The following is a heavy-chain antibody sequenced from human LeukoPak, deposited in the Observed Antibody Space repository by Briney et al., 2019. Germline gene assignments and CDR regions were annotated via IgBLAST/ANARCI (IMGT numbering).Heavy chain of an antibody. CDR2: IRYDGSNK. Sequence: PGGSLRLSCAASGFTFSSYGMHWVRQAPGKGLEWVAFIRYDGSNKYYADSVKGRFTISRDNSKNTLYLQMNSLRAEDTAVYYCAKQTVPFGHYYDSSGYYYPDYWGQGTLVTVSS. V-gene: IGHV3-30*02. CDR1: GFTFSSYG. CDR3: AKQTVPFGHYYDSSGYYYPDY. D-gene: IGHD3-22*01. J-gene: IGHJ4*02.